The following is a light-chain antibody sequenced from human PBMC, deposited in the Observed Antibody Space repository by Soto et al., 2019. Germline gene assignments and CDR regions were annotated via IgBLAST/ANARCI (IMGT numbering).Light chain of an antibody. V-gene: IGLV1-47*01. CDR3: AAWDGSLSGVV. CDR1: SSNIGGSY. J-gene: IGLJ2*01. Sequence: QSVLTQPPSASGTPGQRVTISCSGSSSNIGGSYVYWYQQLPGRAPKLLIYRNNQRPSGVPDRFSGSKSGTSASLAISGLRSEDEAHYYCAAWDGSLSGVVFGGGTKLTVL. CDR2: RNN.